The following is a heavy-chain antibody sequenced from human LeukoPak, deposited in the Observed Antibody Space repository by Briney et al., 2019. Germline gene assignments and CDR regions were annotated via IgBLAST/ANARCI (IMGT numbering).Heavy chain of an antibody. D-gene: IGHD6-13*01. CDR1: GYTFTSYA. Sequence: ASVKVSCKASGYTFTSYAMNWVRQAPGQGLEWMGWINTNTGNPTYPQGFTGRFVFSLDTSVSTAYLQISSLKAEDTAVYYCAREYTIAAAGTPIWDYWGQGTLVTVSS. V-gene: IGHV7-4-1*02. J-gene: IGHJ4*02. CDR3: AREYTIAAAGTPIWDY. CDR2: INTNTGNP.